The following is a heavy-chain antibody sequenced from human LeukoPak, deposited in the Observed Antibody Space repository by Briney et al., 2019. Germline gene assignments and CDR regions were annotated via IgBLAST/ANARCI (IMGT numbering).Heavy chain of an antibody. Sequence: SETLSLTCTVSGGSIRSGGYYWGWIRQPPGKGLEWIGNIYYSGNTYYNPSLKSRVTISVDTSKSQFSLKLSSVTAADTAVYYCASIYGSGSYRVDYWGQGTLVTVSS. CDR1: GGSIRSGGYY. J-gene: IGHJ4*02. V-gene: IGHV4-39*07. CDR2: IYYSGNT. D-gene: IGHD3-10*01. CDR3: ASIYGSGSYRVDY.